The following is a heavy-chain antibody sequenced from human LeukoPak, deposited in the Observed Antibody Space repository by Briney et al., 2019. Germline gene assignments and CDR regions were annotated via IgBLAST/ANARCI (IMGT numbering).Heavy chain of an antibody. Sequence: ASVKVSCKASGYTFTSYGISWVRQAPGQGLEWMGWISAYNGNTNYAQKLQGRVTMTTDTSTSTAYMELRSLRSDDTAVYYCARDRKFPRFLEWLLLRDVSPDYGMDVWGQGTTVTVSS. V-gene: IGHV1-18*01. D-gene: IGHD3-3*01. CDR3: ARDRKFPRFLEWLLLRDVSPDYGMDV. J-gene: IGHJ6*02. CDR1: GYTFTSYG. CDR2: ISAYNGNT.